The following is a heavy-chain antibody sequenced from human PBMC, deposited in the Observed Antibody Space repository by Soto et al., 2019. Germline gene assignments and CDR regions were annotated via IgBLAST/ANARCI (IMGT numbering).Heavy chain of an antibody. Sequence: QVQLVQSGAEVKKPGASVRVSCKASGYSFTTYGVTWVRQAPGQGLEWMGWISTYNGDTRVAQQHQGRVTLTTDTSTNAAHMELGSLRSDDTAIYYCARTEGRSTRGDYWGQGTLVTVSS. CDR2: ISTYNGDT. CDR1: GYSFTTYG. D-gene: IGHD2-8*01. CDR3: ARTEGRSTRGDY. V-gene: IGHV1-18*01. J-gene: IGHJ4*02.